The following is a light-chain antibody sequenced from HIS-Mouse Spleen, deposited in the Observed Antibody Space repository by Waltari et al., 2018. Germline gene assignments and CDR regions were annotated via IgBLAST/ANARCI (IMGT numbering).Light chain of an antibody. CDR2: DAS. J-gene: IGKJ4*01. Sequence: EIVLTHSPATLSLSPGERATPSCRASQSVSSYLAWYQQKPGQAPRLLIYDASNRATGIPARFRGRGSRTDFTLTISSLEPEDFAVYYCQQRSNWLTFGGGTKVEIK. CDR1: QSVSSY. CDR3: QQRSNWLT. V-gene: IGKV3-11*01.